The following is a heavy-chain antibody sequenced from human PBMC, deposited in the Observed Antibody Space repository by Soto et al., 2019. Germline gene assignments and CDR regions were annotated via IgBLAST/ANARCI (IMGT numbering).Heavy chain of an antibody. D-gene: IGHD3-22*01. CDR3: ARHGAYGRSGYYDS. J-gene: IGHJ5*01. CDR1: GGYISSGGYY. V-gene: IGHV4-31*03. CDR2: IYYSGST. Sequence: PSETLSLTCSVSGGYISSGGYYWSWIRQHPGKGLEWIGYIYYSGSTYYNPSLKSRVTISVDTSKNQFSLKLSSVTAADTAVYYCARHGAYGRSGYYDSWGRGTLVTVSS.